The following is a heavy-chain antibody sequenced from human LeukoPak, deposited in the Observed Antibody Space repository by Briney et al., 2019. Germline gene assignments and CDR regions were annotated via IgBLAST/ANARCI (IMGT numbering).Heavy chain of an antibody. J-gene: IGHJ3*02. D-gene: IGHD1-1*01. CDR2: TYYRSKWYN. CDR1: GDSVSSNSAA. CDR3: AGDPPGGTTIFDI. Sequence: SQTLSLTCAISGDSVSSNSAAWNWIRQSPSRGLEWLGRTYYRSKWYNDYAVSVKSRMTINSDTSRNQFSLQLNSVTPEDTAVYYCAGDPPGGTTIFDIWGQGTMVTVSS. V-gene: IGHV6-1*01.